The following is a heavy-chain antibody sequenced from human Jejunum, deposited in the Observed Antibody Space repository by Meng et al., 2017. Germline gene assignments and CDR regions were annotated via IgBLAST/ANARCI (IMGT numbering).Heavy chain of an antibody. J-gene: IGHJ4*03. CDR2: IWHDGSEK. CDR3: ERDRGSDDPIDY. V-gene: IGHV3-33*01. Sequence: GESLKISCAATGFTFRSYGMHWVRQAPGKGLEWVSIIWHDGSEKYYGDSVKGRFTISRDNSKNTLYLQMNSLRAEDTAVYYCERDRGSDDPIDYWAQGPLAPFP. D-gene: IGHD2-21*02. CDR1: GFTFRSYG.